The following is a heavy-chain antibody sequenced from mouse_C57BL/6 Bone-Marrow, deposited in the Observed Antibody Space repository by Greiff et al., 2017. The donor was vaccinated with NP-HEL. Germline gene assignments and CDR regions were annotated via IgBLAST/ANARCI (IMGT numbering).Heavy chain of an antibody. D-gene: IGHD2-5*01. CDR2: IWSGGST. J-gene: IGHJ3*01. V-gene: IGHV2-2*02. Sequence: VMLVESGPGLVQPSQSLSITCTVSGFSLTSYGVHWVRQSPGKGLEWLGVIWSGGSTDYNAAFISRLSISKDNSKSQVFFKMNILQATDTAIYYCARKNYSNYVWFAYWGQGTLVTVSA. CDR3: ARKNYSNYVWFAY. CDR1: GFSLTSYG.